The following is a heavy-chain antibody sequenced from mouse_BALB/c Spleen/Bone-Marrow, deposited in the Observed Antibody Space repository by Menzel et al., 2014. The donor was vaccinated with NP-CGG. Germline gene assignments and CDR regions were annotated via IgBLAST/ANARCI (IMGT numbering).Heavy chain of an antibody. Sequence: EVKVEESGGGLVQPGGSRKLSCAASGFTFSSFGMHWVRQAPEKGLEWVAYISNGSSTIYYADTVKGRFTISRDNPKNTLLLQMTSLRSEDTAMYYCARKGAMITHYYAMDYWGQGTSVTVSS. J-gene: IGHJ4*01. CDR3: ARKGAMITHYYAMDY. CDR1: GFTFSSFG. CDR2: ISNGSSTI. V-gene: IGHV5-17*02. D-gene: IGHD2-4*01.